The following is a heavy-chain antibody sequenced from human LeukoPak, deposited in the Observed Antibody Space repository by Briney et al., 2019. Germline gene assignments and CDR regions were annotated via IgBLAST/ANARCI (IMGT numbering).Heavy chain of an antibody. J-gene: IGHJ4*02. CDR3: ARGGATFGVGLYFDN. CDR2: TSKSGTTI. Sequence: PGGSLRLSCAASGFTFSTYEMNWVRQAPGKGLEWLSYTSKSGTTIHYADSVKGRFTISRDNAKSSLYLQMNSLRAEDTAVYYCARGGATFGVGLYFDNWGQGTLVTVSS. CDR1: GFTFSTYE. D-gene: IGHD1-26*01. V-gene: IGHV3-48*03.